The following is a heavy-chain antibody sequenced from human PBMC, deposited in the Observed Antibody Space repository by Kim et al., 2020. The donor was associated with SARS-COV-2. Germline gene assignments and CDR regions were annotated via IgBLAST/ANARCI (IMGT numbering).Heavy chain of an antibody. CDR1: GFTFSSYA. Sequence: GSLRLSCAASGFTFSSYAMSWVRQAPGKGLEWVSAFSGSGGSTYYADSVKGRFTISRDNSKHTLYLQMNSLRADDTAVYYCSKSKWLRLPHDAFDLWGQGTMVTVSS. CDR3: SKSKWLRLPHDAFDL. CDR2: FSGSGGST. J-gene: IGHJ3*01. D-gene: IGHD5-12*01. V-gene: IGHV3-23*01.